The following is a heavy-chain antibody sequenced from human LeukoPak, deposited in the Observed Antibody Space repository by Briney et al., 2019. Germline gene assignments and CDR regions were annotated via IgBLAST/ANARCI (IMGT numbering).Heavy chain of an antibody. Sequence: PGGSLRLSCAASGFSFSNYYMSWIRQAPGKGLEWLSYISHHGSNVYYADSVKGRFTISRDNAKNSLYLQMNSLRAEDTAVYYCVRDNAVATTIYWGQGTLVTVSS. J-gene: IGHJ4*02. CDR3: VRDNAVATTIY. CDR1: GFSFSNYY. V-gene: IGHV3-11*01. D-gene: IGHD2-21*02. CDR2: ISHHGSNV.